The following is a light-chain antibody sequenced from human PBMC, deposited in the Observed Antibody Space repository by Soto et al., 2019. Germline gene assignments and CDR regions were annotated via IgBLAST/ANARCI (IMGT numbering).Light chain of an antibody. CDR3: CSYVTTPEI. CDR2: DVT. J-gene: IGLJ1*01. CDR1: SSDVDDYRY. V-gene: IGLV2-11*01. Sequence: QSVLAQPRSVSGSPGQLLTISCTGTSSDVDDYRYVSCYQQYPCKAPNLVIYDVTKRPSGVPDPFSVSNSGNTASLTISGLQAEDEADYFCCSYVTTPEIFGTGTKVTVL.